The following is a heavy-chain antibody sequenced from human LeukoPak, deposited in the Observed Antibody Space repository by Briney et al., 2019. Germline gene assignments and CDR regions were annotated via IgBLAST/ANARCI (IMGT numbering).Heavy chain of an antibody. V-gene: IGHV4-59*08. CDR1: GGSISSYY. CDR2: IYYSGST. CDR3: ARLRGYCSSTSCYTVWFDP. Sequence: PSETLSLTCTVSGGSISSYYWSWIRQPPGKGLEWIGCIYYSGSTNYNPSLKSRDTISVDTSKNQFSLKLSSVTAADTAVYYCARLRGYCSSTSCYTVWFDPWGQGTLVTVSS. J-gene: IGHJ5*02. D-gene: IGHD2-2*02.